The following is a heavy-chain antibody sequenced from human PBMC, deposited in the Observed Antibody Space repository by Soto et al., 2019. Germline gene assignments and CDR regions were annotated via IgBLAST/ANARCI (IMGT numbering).Heavy chain of an antibody. J-gene: IGHJ5*02. CDR2: IYYSGST. CDR1: GGSISSSSYY. D-gene: IGHD6-6*01. V-gene: IGHV4-39*01. Sequence: PSETRSRTWIVSGGSISSSSYYGVWIRQPPGKGLEWIGSIYYSGSTYYNPSLKSRVTISVDTSKNQFSLKLSSVTAADTAVFYCARHRARNWFDPWGQGTLVTVSS. CDR3: ARHRARNWFDP.